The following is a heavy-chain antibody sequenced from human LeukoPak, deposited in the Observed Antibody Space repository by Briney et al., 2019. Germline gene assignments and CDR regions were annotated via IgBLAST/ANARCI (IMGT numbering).Heavy chain of an antibody. J-gene: IGHJ4*02. D-gene: IGHD4-17*01. V-gene: IGHV1-46*01. CDR1: GYTFTSEY. CDR3: ARAHYGDYGYYFDY. Sequence: AVKVCWKACGYTFTSEYVHWVRQAPGQGLEWMGIINPSGGSTSYAQKFQGRVTMTRDMSTSTVYMELSSLRSEDTAVYYCARAHYGDYGYYFDYWGQGTLVTVSS. CDR2: INPSGGST.